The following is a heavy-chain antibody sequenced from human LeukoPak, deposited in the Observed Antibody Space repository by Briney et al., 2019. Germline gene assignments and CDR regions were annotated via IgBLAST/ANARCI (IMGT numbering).Heavy chain of an antibody. V-gene: IGHV3-7*01. J-gene: IGHJ4*02. Sequence: KAGGSLRLSCAASGFTYNIYWMSWVRQAPGKGLEWVANISQDGTEKYYVDSVEGRFTISRDNAKNSLYLQMNTLRAEDTAVYYCARASNYGGGFEYWGQGALVTVSS. CDR2: ISQDGTEK. CDR1: GFTYNIYW. CDR3: ARASNYGGGFEY. D-gene: IGHD4-11*01.